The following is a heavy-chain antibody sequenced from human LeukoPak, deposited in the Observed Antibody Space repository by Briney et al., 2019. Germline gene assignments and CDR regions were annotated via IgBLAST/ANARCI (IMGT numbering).Heavy chain of an antibody. V-gene: IGHV1-69*04. CDR2: IIPILGIA. J-gene: IGHJ4*02. CDR1: GGTFSSYA. CDR3: AATKDIVVVPAAHYPTAFDY. D-gene: IGHD2-2*01. Sequence: GSSVKVSCKASGGTFSSYAISWVRQAPGQGLEWMGRIIPILGIANYAQKFQGRVTITADKSTSTAYMELSSLRSEDTAVYYCAATKDIVVVPAAHYPTAFDYWGQGTLVTVSS.